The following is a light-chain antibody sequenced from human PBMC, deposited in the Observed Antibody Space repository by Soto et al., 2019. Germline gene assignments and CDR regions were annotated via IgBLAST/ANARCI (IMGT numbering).Light chain of an antibody. CDR2: GAS. CDR3: KQYKEWPPFT. CDR1: QSVSNN. Sequence: EIVMTQSPATLSVSPGETATLSCRASQSVSNNVAWYQQKPGQAPRLLILGASTRATGIPARFSGSESGTEFTLSISSLQSEDFAVYYCKQYKEWPPFTFGQGTRLEI. V-gene: IGKV3-15*01. J-gene: IGKJ5*01.